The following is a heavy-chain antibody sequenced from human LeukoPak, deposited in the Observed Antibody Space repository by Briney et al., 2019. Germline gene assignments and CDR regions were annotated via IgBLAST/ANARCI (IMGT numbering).Heavy chain of an antibody. D-gene: IGHD2-2*01. CDR2: IKSKTNAGTT. V-gene: IGHV3-15*01. J-gene: IGHJ4*02. Sequence: GGSLRLSCAASGFTFSNDWMGWVRQPPGKGLEWVGRIKSKTNAGTTDSAAPGKASFTISSEDSKYTLYRQMNSVDTEDKSVYYCTTPCPVVPAGDYWGQGTRVPVSA. CDR3: TTPCPVVPAGDY. CDR1: GFTFSNDW.